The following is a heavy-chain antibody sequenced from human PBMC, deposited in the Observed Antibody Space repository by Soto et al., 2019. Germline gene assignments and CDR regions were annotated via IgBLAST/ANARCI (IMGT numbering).Heavy chain of an antibody. CDR1: GFTFSSYA. D-gene: IGHD6-13*01. V-gene: IGHV3-23*01. J-gene: IGHJ4*02. CDR2: ISGSGGST. CDR3: AKDSRYSSSWFDY. Sequence: PGGALRLACAASGFTFSSYAMSWVRQAPGKGLEWVSAISGSGGSTYYADSVKGRFTISRDNSKNTLYLQMNSLRAEDTAVYYCAKDSRYSSSWFDYWGQGTLVTVSS.